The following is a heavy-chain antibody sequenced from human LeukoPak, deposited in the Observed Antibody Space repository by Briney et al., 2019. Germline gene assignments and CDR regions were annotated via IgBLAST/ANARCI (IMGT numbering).Heavy chain of an antibody. D-gene: IGHD6-19*01. V-gene: IGHV3-74*01. CDR1: GFTFSTYW. CDR3: AKVAYGLAVAGPRLMEGFDP. Sequence: GGSLRLSCAASGFTFSTYWMHWVRQVPGKGLLWVSRINSDGSSTSYADSVKGRFTISRDNSKNTLYLQMNGLRAEDTAVYYCAKVAYGLAVAGPRLMEGFDPWGQGTLVTVSS. J-gene: IGHJ5*02. CDR2: INSDGSST.